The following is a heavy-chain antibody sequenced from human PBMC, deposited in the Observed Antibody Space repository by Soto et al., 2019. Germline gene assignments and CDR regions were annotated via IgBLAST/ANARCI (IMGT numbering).Heavy chain of an antibody. CDR3: ASRDGDYYGSGSYSHYYGMDV. CDR1: GGSISSSSYY. D-gene: IGHD3-10*01. Sequence: PSETLSLTCIVSGGSISSSSYYWGWIRQPPGKGLEWIGSIYYSGSTYYNPSLKSRVTISVDTSKNQFSLKLSSVTAADTAVYYCASRDGDYYGSGSYSHYYGMDVWGQGTTVT. J-gene: IGHJ6*02. CDR2: IYYSGST. V-gene: IGHV4-39*01.